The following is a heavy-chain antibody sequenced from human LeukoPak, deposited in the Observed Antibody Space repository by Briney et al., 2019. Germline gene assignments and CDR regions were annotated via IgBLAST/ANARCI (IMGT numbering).Heavy chain of an antibody. J-gene: IGHJ4*02. CDR2: SVPIFGTA. D-gene: IGHD5-24*01. Sequence: EASVKVSCKTSGGSFRDYTISWVRQAPGQGLEWMGRSVPIFGTANYAYKFQGRVTLSTDESSSTAYMELSSLRSEDTAIYYCARGAGYLHLRAVYFDFWGQGTLITVSS. CDR3: ARGAGYLHLRAVYFDF. CDR1: GGSFRDYT. V-gene: IGHV1-69*05.